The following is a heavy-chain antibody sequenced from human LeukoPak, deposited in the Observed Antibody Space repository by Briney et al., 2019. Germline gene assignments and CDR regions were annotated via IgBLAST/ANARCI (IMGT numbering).Heavy chain of an antibody. J-gene: IGHJ4*02. CDR3: ARETVTTTHFDY. CDR2: IYYSGST. D-gene: IGHD4-11*01. CDR1: GGSISSGDYY. Sequence: SETLSLTCTVSGGSISSGDYYWSWIRQPPGKGLEWIGYIYYSGSTYYNPSLKSRVTISVDTSKNQFSLELSSVTAADTAVYYCARETVTTTHFDYWGQGTLVTVSS. V-gene: IGHV4-30-4*01.